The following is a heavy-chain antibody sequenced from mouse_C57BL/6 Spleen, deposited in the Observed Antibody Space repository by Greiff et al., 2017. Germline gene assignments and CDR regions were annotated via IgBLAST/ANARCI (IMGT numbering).Heavy chain of an antibody. CDR3: TRWDYEGKGV. CDR2: IDPETGGT. J-gene: IGHJ1*03. CDR1: GYTFTDYE. Sequence: VQLQQSGAELVRPGASVTLSCKASGYTFTDYEMHWVKQTPVHGLEWIGAIDPETGGTAYNQKFKGKAILTADKSSSTAYMELRSLTSEDSAVYYWTRWDYEGKGVWGTGTTVTVSS. D-gene: IGHD2-4*01. V-gene: IGHV1-15*01.